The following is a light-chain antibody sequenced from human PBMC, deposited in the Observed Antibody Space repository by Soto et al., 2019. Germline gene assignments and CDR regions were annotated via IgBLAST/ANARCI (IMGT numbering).Light chain of an antibody. CDR3: QQCYSAPFT. CDR1: QSISTF. J-gene: IGKJ3*01. CDR2: GAS. V-gene: IGKV1-39*01. Sequence: DIQMTQTPSSLSAPVGDRVTITCRASQSISTFLNWYQQKPGKAPQLLIYGASRLQSGVPSRFSGSGSGTDFTLTISSLQPEDFASDYCQQCYSAPFTFGPGTKVDVK.